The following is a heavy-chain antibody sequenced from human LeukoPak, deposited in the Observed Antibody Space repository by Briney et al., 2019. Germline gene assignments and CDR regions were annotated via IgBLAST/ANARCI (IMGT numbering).Heavy chain of an antibody. V-gene: IGHV5-51*01. J-gene: IGHJ4*02. Sequence: GESLKISCKGSGFIFTTYWIGWVRQMPGKGLEWMGIIYPGDSGARYSPSFQGQVTISADKSISTAFLQWTSLKASDTAVDYCARGGYPFDYWGQGTPVAVSS. D-gene: IGHD5-18*01. CDR2: IYPGDSGA. CDR1: GFIFTTYW. CDR3: ARGGYPFDY.